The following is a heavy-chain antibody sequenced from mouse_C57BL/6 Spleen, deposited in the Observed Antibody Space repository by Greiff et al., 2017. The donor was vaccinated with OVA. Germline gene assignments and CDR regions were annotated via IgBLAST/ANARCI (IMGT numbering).Heavy chain of an antibody. CDR1: GYTFTSYW. Sequence: VQLQESGAELVRPGSSVKLSCKASGYTFTSYWMDWVKQRPGQGLEWIGNIYPSDSETHYNQKFKDKATLTVDKSSSTAYMQLSSLTSEDSAVYYCARKTGFYDYDDAMDYWGQGTSVTVSS. CDR2: IYPSDSET. CDR3: ARKTGFYDYDDAMDY. J-gene: IGHJ4*01. D-gene: IGHD2-4*01. V-gene: IGHV1-61*01.